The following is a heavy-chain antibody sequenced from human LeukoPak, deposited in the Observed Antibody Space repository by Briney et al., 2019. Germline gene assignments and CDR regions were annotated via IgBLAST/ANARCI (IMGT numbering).Heavy chain of an antibody. CDR2: FDPEDGET. CDR3: ATGVDYPWGDSVGRGVRGGRDDY. Sequence: EASVKVSCKVSGYTLTELSMHWVRQAPGKGLEWMGGFDPEDGETIYAQKFRGRVTMTEDTSTDTAYMELSSLRSEDTAVYYCATGVDYPWGDSVGRGVRGGRDDYWGQGTLVTVSS. J-gene: IGHJ4*02. CDR1: GYTLTELS. V-gene: IGHV1-24*01. D-gene: IGHD3-16*01.